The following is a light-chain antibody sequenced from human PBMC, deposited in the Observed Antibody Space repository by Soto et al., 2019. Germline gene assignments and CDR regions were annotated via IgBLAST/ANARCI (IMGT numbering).Light chain of an antibody. CDR1: TNDVGGYNY. V-gene: IGLV2-14*01. CDR3: SSYTGSSTVI. Sequence: QSALTQPASVSGSPGQSITLSCTGTTNDVGGYNYVSWYQQHPAKAPKLMIYEVSNRPSGVSDRFSGSKSGNTASLTISGLHAEDEADYYCSSYTGSSTVIFGGGTKLTVL. CDR2: EVS. J-gene: IGLJ2*01.